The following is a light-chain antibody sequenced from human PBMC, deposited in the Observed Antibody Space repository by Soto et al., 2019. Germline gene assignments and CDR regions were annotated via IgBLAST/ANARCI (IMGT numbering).Light chain of an antibody. CDR2: DAS. V-gene: IGKV3-11*01. CDR3: QQRSNWPPWT. CDR1: QSVSSY. J-gene: IGKJ1*01. Sequence: EIVLTQSPATLSLSPGERATLSCRASQSVSSYLAWYQQKPGQAPRLLIYDASNRATGIPARFSGSGSGTDFTLTIISLEHEDVAVYYCQQRSNWPPWTFGQGTKVEIK.